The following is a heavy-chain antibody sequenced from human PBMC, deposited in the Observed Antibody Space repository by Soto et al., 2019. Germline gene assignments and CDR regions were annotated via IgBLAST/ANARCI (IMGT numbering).Heavy chain of an antibody. D-gene: IGHD4-17*01. Sequence: SETLSLTCTVSGGSISSSSYYWGWIRQPPGKGLEWIGSIYYSGSTYYNPSLKSRVTISVDTSKNQFSLKLSSVTAADTAVYYCASAGTVTTGSDYFDYWGQGTLVTVSS. CDR2: IYYSGST. J-gene: IGHJ4*02. CDR1: GGSISSSSYY. CDR3: ASAGTVTTGSDYFDY. V-gene: IGHV4-39*01.